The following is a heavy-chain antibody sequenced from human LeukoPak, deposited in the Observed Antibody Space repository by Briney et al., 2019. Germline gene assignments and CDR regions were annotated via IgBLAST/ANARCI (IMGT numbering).Heavy chain of an antibody. CDR2: IYSGGST. J-gene: IGHJ4*02. D-gene: IGHD1-26*01. Sequence: GGSLRLSCAASGFTFSDYYMSWVRQAPGKGLEWVSVIYSGGSTYYADSVKGRFTITRDNSKNTLYLQMNSLRAEDTAVYYCARCKGIPFSGSYDYWGQGTLVTVSS. CDR3: ARCKGIPFSGSYDY. V-gene: IGHV3-53*01. CDR1: GFTFSDYY.